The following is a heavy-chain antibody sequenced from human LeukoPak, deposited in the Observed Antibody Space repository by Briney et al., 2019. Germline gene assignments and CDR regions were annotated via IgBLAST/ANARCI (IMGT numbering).Heavy chain of an antibody. CDR1: GGTFSSYA. Sequence: SVKASCKASGGTFSSYAISWVRQAPGQGLEWMGGIIPIFGTANYAQKFQGRVTITADESTSTAYMELSSLRSEDTAVYYCARDCSGGSCLRGFDPWGQGTLVTVSS. J-gene: IGHJ5*02. V-gene: IGHV1-69*13. D-gene: IGHD2-15*01. CDR2: IIPIFGTA. CDR3: ARDCSGGSCLRGFDP.